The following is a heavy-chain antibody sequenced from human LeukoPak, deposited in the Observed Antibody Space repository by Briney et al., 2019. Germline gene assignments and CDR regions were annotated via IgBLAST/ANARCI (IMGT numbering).Heavy chain of an antibody. CDR3: ASRYSSSSSLRW. J-gene: IGHJ4*02. V-gene: IGHV1-18*04. Sequence: ASVKVSCKDSGYTFTGYYMHWMRQAPGQGLEWMGWISAYNGNTNYEQELQGRVTMTTDTSTSTAYMELRSLRSDDTAVYYCASRYSSSSSLRWWGQGTLVTVSS. D-gene: IGHD6-6*01. CDR1: GYTFTGYY. CDR2: ISAYNGNT.